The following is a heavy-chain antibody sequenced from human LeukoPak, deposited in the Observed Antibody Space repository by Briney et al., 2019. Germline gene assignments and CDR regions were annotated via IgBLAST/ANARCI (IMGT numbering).Heavy chain of an antibody. CDR3: ARSGRHYDSSGYWT. D-gene: IGHD3-22*01. CDR2: IYYSGST. CDR1: GGSISSYY. V-gene: IGHV4-59*01. Sequence: SETLSLTCTVSGGSISSYYWSWIRQPPGKGLEWIGYIYYSGSTKYNPSLKSRVTISVDASKNQFSLKLSSVTAADTAVYYCARSGRHYDSSGYWTWGQGTLVTVSS. J-gene: IGHJ5*02.